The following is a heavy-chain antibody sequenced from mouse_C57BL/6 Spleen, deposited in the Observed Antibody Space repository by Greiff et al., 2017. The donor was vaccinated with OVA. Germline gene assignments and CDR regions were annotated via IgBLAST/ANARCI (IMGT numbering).Heavy chain of an antibody. V-gene: IGHV3-6*01. CDR3: ARDNYGSRFDY. D-gene: IGHD1-1*01. CDR2: ISYDGSN. CDR1: GYSITSGYY. J-gene: IGHJ2*01. Sequence: EVKLQESGPGLVKPSQSLSLTCSVTGYSITSGYYWNWIRQFPGNKLEWMGYISYDGSNNYNPSLKNRISITRDTSKNQFFLKLNSVTTEDTATYYCARDNYGSRFDYWGQGTTLTVSS.